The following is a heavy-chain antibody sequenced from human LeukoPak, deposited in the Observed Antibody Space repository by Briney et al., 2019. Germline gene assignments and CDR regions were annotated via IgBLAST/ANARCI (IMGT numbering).Heavy chain of an antibody. Sequence: SETLSLTCTVSGGSISSSSYYWGWIRQPPGKGLEWIGSIYYSVSTYYNPSLKSRVTISVDTSKNQFSLKLSSVTAADTAVYYCARTYSSSWYWFDPWGQGTLVTVSS. CDR1: GGSISSSSYY. V-gene: IGHV4-39*01. J-gene: IGHJ5*02. CDR3: ARTYSSSWYWFDP. D-gene: IGHD6-13*01. CDR2: IYYSVST.